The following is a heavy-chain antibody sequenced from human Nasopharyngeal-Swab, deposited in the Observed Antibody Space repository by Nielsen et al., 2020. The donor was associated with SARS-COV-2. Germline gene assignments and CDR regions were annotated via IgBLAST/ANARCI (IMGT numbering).Heavy chain of an antibody. J-gene: IGHJ4*02. V-gene: IGHV3-74*01. Sequence: GESLKISCAASGFTFSTYWMHWVRQAPGKGLVWVSRINSDGSSTNYADSVKGRFTISRDNAKNTLCLQMNSLRAEDTAVYYCAAAAKGYWGKGTLV. CDR3: AAAAKGY. D-gene: IGHD2-2*01. CDR1: GFTFSTYW. CDR2: INSDGSST.